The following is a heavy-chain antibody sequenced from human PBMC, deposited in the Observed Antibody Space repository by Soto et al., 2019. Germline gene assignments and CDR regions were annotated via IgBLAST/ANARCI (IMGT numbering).Heavy chain of an antibody. D-gene: IGHD2-2*01. CDR2: IYYTGSS. CDR1: GGSISSYY. CDR3: ARGIGQQLPPLD. V-gene: IGHV4-59*01. Sequence: QVQLQESGPGLVKPSETLSLTCTVSGGSISSYYWSWIRQPPGKGLEWIGYIYYTGSSNYNPSLKSRGTISVDTSKNQFSLKLSSVTAADTAVYYCARGIGQQLPPLDWGQGTLVTVSS. J-gene: IGHJ4*02.